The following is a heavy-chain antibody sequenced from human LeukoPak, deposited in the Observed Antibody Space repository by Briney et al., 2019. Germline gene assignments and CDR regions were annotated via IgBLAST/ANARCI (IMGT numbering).Heavy chain of an antibody. CDR3: ARDLIFGVVGYYYYYMDV. Sequence: GGSLRLSCAASGFTFSSYAMHWVRQAPGKGLEYVSAISSNGGSTYYANSVKGRFTISRDNSKNTLYLQMGSLRAEDMAVYYCARDLIFGVVGYYYYYMDVWGKGTTVTVSS. V-gene: IGHV3-64*01. J-gene: IGHJ6*03. CDR2: ISSNGGST. CDR1: GFTFSSYA. D-gene: IGHD3-3*02.